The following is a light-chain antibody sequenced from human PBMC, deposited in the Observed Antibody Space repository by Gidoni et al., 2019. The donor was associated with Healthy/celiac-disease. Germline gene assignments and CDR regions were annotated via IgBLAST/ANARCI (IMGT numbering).Light chain of an antibody. V-gene: IGKV3-15*01. Sequence: IVTMQSPATLSVSPGERATLSCRASQSVSSNLAWYQQKPGQAPRLLIYGAPTRATGIPARFSGSGSGTEFTLTISSLQSEDFAVFYCQQYNNRPPGTFGQGTKVEIK. CDR3: QQYNNRPPGT. J-gene: IGKJ1*01. CDR1: QSVSSN. CDR2: GAP.